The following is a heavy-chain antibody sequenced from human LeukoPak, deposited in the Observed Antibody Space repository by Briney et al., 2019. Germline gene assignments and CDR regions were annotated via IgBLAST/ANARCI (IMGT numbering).Heavy chain of an antibody. CDR3: ARVGSEWLQLGVNWFDP. D-gene: IGHD5-24*01. Sequence: SETLSLTCAVYGGSFSGYYWSWIRQHPGKGLEWIGYIYYSGSTYYNPSLKSRVTISVDTSKNQFSLKLSSVTAADTAVYYCARVGSEWLQLGVNWFDPWGQGTLVTVSS. CDR2: IYYSGST. CDR1: GGSFSGYY. J-gene: IGHJ5*02. V-gene: IGHV4-31*11.